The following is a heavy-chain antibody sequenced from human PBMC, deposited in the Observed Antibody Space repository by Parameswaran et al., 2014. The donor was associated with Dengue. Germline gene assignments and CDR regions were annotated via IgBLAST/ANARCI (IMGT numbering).Heavy chain of an antibody. J-gene: IGHJ4*02. CDR3: ARGTTAMSFYFDY. CDR2: INPSGGST. Sequence: WVRQAPGQGLEWMGIINPSGGSTSYAQKFQGRVTMTRDTSTSTVYMELSSLRSEDTAVYYCARGTTAMSFYFDYWGQGTLVTVSS. D-gene: IGHD4-11*01. V-gene: IGHV1-46*01.